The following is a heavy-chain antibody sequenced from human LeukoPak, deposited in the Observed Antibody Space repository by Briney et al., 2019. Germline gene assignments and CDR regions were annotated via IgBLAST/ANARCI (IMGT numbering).Heavy chain of an antibody. Sequence: GGSLGLSCAASGFTFSSYWMHWVRQAPGKGLVWVSRINSDGSSTSYADSVKGRFTISRDYAKNTLYLQMNSLRAEDTAVYYCARVSVAADYFDYWGQGTLVTVSS. D-gene: IGHD6-13*01. J-gene: IGHJ4*02. CDR1: GFTFSSYW. CDR3: ARVSVAADYFDY. V-gene: IGHV3-74*01. CDR2: INSDGSST.